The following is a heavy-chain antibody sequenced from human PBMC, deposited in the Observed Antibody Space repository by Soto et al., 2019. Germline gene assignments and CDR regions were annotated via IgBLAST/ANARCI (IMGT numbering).Heavy chain of an antibody. CDR2: IRPDGGEK. J-gene: IGHJ3*02. Sequence: PGGSLRLSCAASGFNFSTYWMSWVRQAPGKGLQWVANIRPDGGEKWYVDSVRGRFTISRDNVKNSLYLQMNNVRAEDTAVYYCARGDFYDSSGPFSDAFDIWGQGTMVTVSS. CDR1: GFNFSTYW. V-gene: IGHV3-7*04. CDR3: ARGDFYDSSGPFSDAFDI. D-gene: IGHD3-22*01.